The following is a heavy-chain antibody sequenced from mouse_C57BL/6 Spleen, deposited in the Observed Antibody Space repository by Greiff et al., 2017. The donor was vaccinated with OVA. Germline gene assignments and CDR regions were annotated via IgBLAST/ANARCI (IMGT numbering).Heavy chain of an antibody. CDR1: GYAFSSSW. V-gene: IGHV1-82*01. Sequence: VHLVESGPELVKPGASVKISCKASGYAFSSSWMNWVKQRPGKGLEWIGRIYPGDGDTNYNGKFKGKATLTADKSSSTAYMQLSSLTSEDSAVYFCAREGYDYDKFAYWGQGTLVTVSA. CDR3: AREGYDYDKFAY. CDR2: IYPGDGDT. D-gene: IGHD2-4*01. J-gene: IGHJ3*01.